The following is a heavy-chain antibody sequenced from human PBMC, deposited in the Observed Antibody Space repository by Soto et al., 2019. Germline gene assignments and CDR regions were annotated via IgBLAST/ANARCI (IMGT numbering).Heavy chain of an antibody. J-gene: IGHJ4*02. V-gene: IGHV3-7*03. CDR2: IKPDGSEK. CDR1: GFTFSNFW. CDR3: ARDLNEVGQVPHY. Sequence: EVQLVESGGGLVQPGGSLRLSCAPSGFTFSNFWMNWVRQAPGKGLECVANIKPDGSEKFYVDSVKGRFTISRDNAKNSLYLQMNSLRAEDTAVYYCARDLNEVGQVPHYWGQGTLVTVSS.